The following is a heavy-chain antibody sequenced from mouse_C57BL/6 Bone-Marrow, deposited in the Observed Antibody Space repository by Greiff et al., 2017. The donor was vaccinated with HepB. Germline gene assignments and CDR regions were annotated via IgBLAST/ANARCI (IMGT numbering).Heavy chain of an antibody. D-gene: IGHD2-2*01. Sequence: QVQLQQSGAELVRPGTSVKMSCKASGYTFTNYWIGWAKQRPGHGLEWIGDIYPGGGYTNYNEKFKGKATLTADKSSNTAYMQFSSLTSEDSALYYCARGGVTTLFFDYWGQGTTLTVSS. V-gene: IGHV1-63*01. CDR1: GYTFTNYW. CDR2: IYPGGGYT. CDR3: ARGGVTTLFFDY. J-gene: IGHJ2*01.